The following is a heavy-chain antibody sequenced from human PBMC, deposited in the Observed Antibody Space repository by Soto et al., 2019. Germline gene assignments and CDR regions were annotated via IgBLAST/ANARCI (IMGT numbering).Heavy chain of an antibody. J-gene: IGHJ4*02. D-gene: IGHD6-19*01. CDR1: GYTFTSYA. Sequence: ASVKFSCKPSGYTFTSYAMHWVRQAPGQRLEWMGWINAGNGNTKYSQKFQGRVTITRDTSASTAYMELSSLRSEDTAVYYCARTPQQWLVPGYWGQGTLVTVSS. V-gene: IGHV1-3*01. CDR2: INAGNGNT. CDR3: ARTPQQWLVPGY.